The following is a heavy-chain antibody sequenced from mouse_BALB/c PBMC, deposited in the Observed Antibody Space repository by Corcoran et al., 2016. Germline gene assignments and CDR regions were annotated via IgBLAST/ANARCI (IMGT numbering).Heavy chain of an antibody. J-gene: IGHJ4*01. Sequence: EVQLQQSGTELVKPGASVKISCKDSGYSFTGYYMHWVKQSHVKSLEWIGRINPYNGANSYNQNFKDKASLTVDKSSSTAYMELHSLTSEDSAVYYCALVSSYYAMVYWGQGTSVTVSS. CDR2: INPYNGAN. V-gene: IGHV1-34*01. CDR1: GYSFTGYY. CDR3: ALVSSYYAMVY. D-gene: IGHD6-2*01.